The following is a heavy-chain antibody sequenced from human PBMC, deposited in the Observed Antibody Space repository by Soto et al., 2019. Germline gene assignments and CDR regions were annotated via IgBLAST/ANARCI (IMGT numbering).Heavy chain of an antibody. J-gene: IGHJ3*02. D-gene: IGHD3-16*02. Sequence: QVQLVQSGAEVKKPGASVKVSCKASGYTFTSYGISWVRQAPGQGLEWMGWISAYNGNTNYAQKLQGRVTMTTDTSTSTAYMELRSLRSDDTAVYCCARDELGDYYDYIWGSYRHDAFDIWGQGTMVTVSS. CDR2: ISAYNGNT. CDR3: ARDELGDYYDYIWGSYRHDAFDI. CDR1: GYTFTSYG. V-gene: IGHV1-18*01.